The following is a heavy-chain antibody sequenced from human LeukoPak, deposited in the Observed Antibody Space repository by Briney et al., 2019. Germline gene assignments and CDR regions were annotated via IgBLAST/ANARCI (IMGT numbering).Heavy chain of an antibody. J-gene: IGHJ6*03. V-gene: IGHV3-30*02. CDR3: ARSHRGAAAGDYYYYYYMDV. Sequence: GGSLRLSCAASGFTFSSYGMHWVRQAPGKGLEWVAFIRYDGSNKYYADSVKGRFTISRDNSKNTLYLQMNSLRAEDTAVYYCARSHRGAAAGDYYYYYYMDVWGKGTTVTVSS. D-gene: IGHD6-13*01. CDR2: IRYDGSNK. CDR1: GFTFSSYG.